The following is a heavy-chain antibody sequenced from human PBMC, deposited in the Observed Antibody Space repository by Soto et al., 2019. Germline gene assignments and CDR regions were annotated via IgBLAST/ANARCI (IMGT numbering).Heavy chain of an antibody. D-gene: IGHD3-22*01. CDR3: ARCLYYYDSSGYRRCAFDI. CDR1: GGTFSSYA. J-gene: IGHJ3*02. CDR2: IIPIFGTA. V-gene: IGHV1-69*13. Sequence: SVKVSCKASGGTFSSYAISWVRQAPGQGLEWMGGIIPIFGTANYAQKFQGRVTITADESTSTAYMELSSLRSEDTAVYYCARCLYYYDSSGYRRCAFDIWGQGTMVTVSS.